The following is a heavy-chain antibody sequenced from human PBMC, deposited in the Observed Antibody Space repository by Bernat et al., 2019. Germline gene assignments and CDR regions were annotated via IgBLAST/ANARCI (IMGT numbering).Heavy chain of an antibody. Sequence: QVQLVESGGDVVQPGRSLRLSCAASGFTFSSYGMHWVRQAPGKGLEWVAVISYDGSNKYYADSVKGRFTISRDNSKNTLYLQMNSLRAEDTAVYYCAKEGTMVQYYYYGMDVWGQGTTVTVSS. CDR1: GFTFSSYG. V-gene: IGHV3-30*18. CDR3: AKEGTMVQYYYYGMDV. CDR2: ISYDGSNK. J-gene: IGHJ6*02. D-gene: IGHD3-10*01.